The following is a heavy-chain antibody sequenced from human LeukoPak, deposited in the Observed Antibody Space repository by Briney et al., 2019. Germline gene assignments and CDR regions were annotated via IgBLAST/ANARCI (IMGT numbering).Heavy chain of an antibody. Sequence: GGSLRLSCAASGFTFSSYGMHWVRQAPGKGLEWVAFIRYDGSNKYYADSVKGRFTISGDNSKNTLYLQMNSLRAEDTAVYYCAGGHGGNSGYFDYWGQGTLVTVSS. D-gene: IGHD4-23*01. V-gene: IGHV3-30*02. CDR2: IRYDGSNK. J-gene: IGHJ4*02. CDR3: AGGHGGNSGYFDY. CDR1: GFTFSSYG.